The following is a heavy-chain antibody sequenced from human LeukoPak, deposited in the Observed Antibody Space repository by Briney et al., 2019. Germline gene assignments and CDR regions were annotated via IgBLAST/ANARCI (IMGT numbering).Heavy chain of an antibody. V-gene: IGHV1-2*02. CDR1: GYTFTGYH. CDR2: INSNTGGT. CDR3: ARDRPGYSSWFDP. Sequence: ASVKVSCKASGYTFTGYHIHWVRQAPGQGLEWMGWINSNTGGTNYAQKFQSRVTLTRDTSITTAYMEMISLRSDDTAVYYCARDRPGYSSWFDPWGQGTLVTVSS. D-gene: IGHD6-19*01. J-gene: IGHJ5*02.